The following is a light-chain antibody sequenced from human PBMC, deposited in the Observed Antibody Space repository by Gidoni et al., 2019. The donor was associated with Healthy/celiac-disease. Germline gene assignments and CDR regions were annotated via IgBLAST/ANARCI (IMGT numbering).Light chain of an antibody. CDR2: AAS. CDR1: QGISSY. CDR3: QQLNSYPSGYT. V-gene: IGKV1-9*01. J-gene: IGKJ2*01. Sequence: DIQLTQSPSFLSASVGDRVTITCRASQGISSYLAWSQQKPGKAPKLLIYAASTLQSGVPSRFSGSGSGTEFTLTISSLQPEDFATYFCQQLNSYPSGYTFGQGTKLEIK.